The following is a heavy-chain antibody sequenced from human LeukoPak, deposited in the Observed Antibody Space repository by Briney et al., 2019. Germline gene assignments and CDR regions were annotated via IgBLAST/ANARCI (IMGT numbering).Heavy chain of an antibody. CDR1: GFTFSSYA. Sequence: PGGSLRLSCAASGFTFSSYAMHWVRQAPGKGLEWVAVISYDGSNKYYADSVKGRFTISRDNSENTLYLQMNSLRAEDTAVYYCARDEQGYYDSSGYFDYWGQGTLVTVSS. V-gene: IGHV3-30*01. CDR3: ARDEQGYYDSSGYFDY. J-gene: IGHJ4*02. CDR2: ISYDGSNK. D-gene: IGHD3-22*01.